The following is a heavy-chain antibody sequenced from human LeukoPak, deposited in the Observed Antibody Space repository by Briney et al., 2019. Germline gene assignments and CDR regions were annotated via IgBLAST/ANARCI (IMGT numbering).Heavy chain of an antibody. CDR3: ARSDSSSILCY. CDR2: IYYSGST. V-gene: IGHV4-59*08. D-gene: IGHD6-6*01. Sequence: SETLSLTCTGSGGSICSFYWGWIRQPPGKGLEWIGYIYYSGSTNYNPSLKSRVTISVDTSKNQFSLKLSSVTAADTAVHYCARSDSSSILCYWGQGTLVTVSS. CDR1: GGSICSFY. J-gene: IGHJ4*02.